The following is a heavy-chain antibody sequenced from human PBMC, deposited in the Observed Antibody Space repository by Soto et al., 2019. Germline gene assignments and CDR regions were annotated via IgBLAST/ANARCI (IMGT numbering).Heavy chain of an antibody. Sequence: GSGPTLVNHTETLTLACTVCGFSLSNARMGVSWIRQPPGKALEWLAHIFSNDEKSYSTSLKSRLTISKDTSKSQVVLTMTNMDPVDTATYYCARLTGTDDYIDYWGQGTLVTVSS. CDR1: GFSLSNARMG. D-gene: IGHD1-1*01. J-gene: IGHJ4*02. CDR3: ARLTGTDDYIDY. CDR2: IFSNDEK. V-gene: IGHV2-26*01.